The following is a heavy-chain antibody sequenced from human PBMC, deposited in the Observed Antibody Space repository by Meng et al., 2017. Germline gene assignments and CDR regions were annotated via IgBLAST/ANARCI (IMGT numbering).Heavy chain of an antibody. J-gene: IGHJ5*02. CDR1: GFTFSSYA. CDR3: AKEGGAGITIFGVNWFDP. V-gene: IGHV3-23*01. D-gene: IGHD3-3*01. Sequence: GESLKISCAASGFTFSSYAMSWVRQAPGKGLEWVSAISGSGGSTYYTDSVEGRFTISRDNSKNTLYLQMNSLRAEDTAVYYCAKEGGAGITIFGVNWFDPWGQGTLVTVSS. CDR2: ISGSGGST.